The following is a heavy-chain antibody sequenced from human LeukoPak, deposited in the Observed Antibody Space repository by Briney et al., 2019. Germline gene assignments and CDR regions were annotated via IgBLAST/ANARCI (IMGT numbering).Heavy chain of an antibody. J-gene: IGHJ6*03. Sequence: GGSLRLSCAASGFTFSHSIMHWVRQAPGKGLEWVAVVEADGKNMYYADSVKGRFTISRDNSQNTVYLQMNSLRADDTAVYYCAREKSRDGHNEGLSYYYMDVWGKGTTVTVSS. V-gene: IGHV3-30*04. CDR3: AREKSRDGHNEGLSYYYMDV. CDR1: GFTFSHSI. CDR2: VEADGKNM. D-gene: IGHD5-24*01.